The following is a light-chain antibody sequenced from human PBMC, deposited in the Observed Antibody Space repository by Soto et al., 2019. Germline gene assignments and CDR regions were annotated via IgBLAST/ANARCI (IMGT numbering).Light chain of an antibody. V-gene: IGKV3-11*01. CDR1: QSVGDY. CDR2: DAS. J-gene: IGKJ2*02. Sequence: EIVLTQSPATLSLSPGERATLSCRASQSVGDYLGWYQQKPGQAPRLLIYDASQRATGVPARFSASGSGTDFTLTISSLEPEDFAVYYCQQRGKWPSTFGPGTKVEMK. CDR3: QQRGKWPST.